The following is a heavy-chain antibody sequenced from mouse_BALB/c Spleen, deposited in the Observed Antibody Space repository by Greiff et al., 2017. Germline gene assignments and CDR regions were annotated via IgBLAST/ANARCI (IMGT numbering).Heavy chain of an antibody. V-gene: IGHV5-17*02. Sequence: EVHLVESGGGLVQPGGSRKLSCAASGFTFSSFGMHWVRQAPEKGLEWVAYISSGSSTIYYADTVKGRFTISRDNPKNTLFLQMTSLRSEDTAMYYCARGDYYGSSYWFAYWGQGTLVTVSA. CDR2: ISSGSSTI. CDR3: ARGDYYGSSYWFAY. J-gene: IGHJ3*01. CDR1: GFTFSSFG. D-gene: IGHD1-1*01.